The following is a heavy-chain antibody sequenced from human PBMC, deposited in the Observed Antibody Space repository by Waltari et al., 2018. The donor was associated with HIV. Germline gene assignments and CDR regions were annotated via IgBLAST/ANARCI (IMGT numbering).Heavy chain of an antibody. CDR2: IYSRGNP. V-gene: IGHV4-61*02. J-gene: IGHJ6*02. CDR1: RGPFSHGSYY. D-gene: IGHD5-12*01. CDR3: ARGRFEGYMLYYYYGMDV. Sequence: HVPLQESGPGLVQPSQPLSLTCTAPRGPFSHGSYYWNLIRQPAGKGLEWIGRIYSRGNPNYNPSLKSRVTSSVDTSKNQLSLKLSSVTAADTAVYYWARGRFEGYMLYYYYGMDVWGQGTTVSVSS.